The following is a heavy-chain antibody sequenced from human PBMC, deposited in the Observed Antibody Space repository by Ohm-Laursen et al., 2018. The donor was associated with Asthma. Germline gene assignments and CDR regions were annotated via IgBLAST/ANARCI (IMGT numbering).Heavy chain of an antibody. CDR1: GFTFSDYY. Sequence: SLRLSCTASGFTFSDYYMSWIRQAPGKGLEWVSYISSDDVTIYYADSVKGRFTISRDNAKNTLYLQMSSLRAEDTAVYYCARDVNSYFDYWGQGTLVTVSS. CDR3: ARDVNSYFDY. V-gene: IGHV3-11*04. J-gene: IGHJ4*02. CDR2: ISSDDVTI.